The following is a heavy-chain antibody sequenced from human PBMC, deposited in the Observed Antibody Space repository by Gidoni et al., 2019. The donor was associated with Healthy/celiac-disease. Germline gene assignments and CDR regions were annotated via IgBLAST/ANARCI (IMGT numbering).Heavy chain of an antibody. Sequence: EVQLVESGGGLVQPGGSLKLSCAASGFTFSGSAMPWVRQASGKGLEWVGRIRSKANSYATAYAASVKGRFTISRDDSKNTAYLQMNSLKTEDTAVYYCTKLGGTGIAAGSFDFWGQGTLVTVSS. J-gene: IGHJ4*02. CDR3: TKLGGTGIAAGSFDF. CDR2: IRSKANSYAT. D-gene: IGHD6-13*01. CDR1: GFTFSGSA. V-gene: IGHV3-73*02.